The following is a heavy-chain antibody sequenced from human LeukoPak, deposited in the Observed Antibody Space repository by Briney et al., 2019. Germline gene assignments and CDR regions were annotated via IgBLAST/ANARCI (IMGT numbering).Heavy chain of an antibody. CDR1: GFTFSIYW. CDR3: ARGEPYYYYYGMDV. CDR2: INTDGSST. V-gene: IGHV3-74*01. D-gene: IGHD1-14*01. Sequence: GGSLRLSCAASGFTFSIYWMHWVRQAPGKGLVWVSRINTDGSSTSYADSVKGRFTISRDNAKNTLYLQMNSLRAEDTAVYYCARGEPYYYYYGMDVWGKGTTVTVSS. J-gene: IGHJ6*04.